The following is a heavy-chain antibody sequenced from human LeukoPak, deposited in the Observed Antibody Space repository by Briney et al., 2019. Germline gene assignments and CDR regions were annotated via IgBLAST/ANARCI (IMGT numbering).Heavy chain of an antibody. V-gene: IGHV4-30-4*08. D-gene: IGHD3-10*01. CDR3: ARVGARITMVRGVTTSRNWFDP. CDR2: IYYSGST. CDR1: GGSISSGDYY. Sequence: SETLSLTCTVSGGSISSGDYYWSWIRQPPGKGLEWIGYIYYSGSTNYNPSLKSRVTISVDTSKNQFSLKLSSVTAADTAVYYCARVGARITMVRGVTTSRNWFDPWGQGTLVTVSS. J-gene: IGHJ5*02.